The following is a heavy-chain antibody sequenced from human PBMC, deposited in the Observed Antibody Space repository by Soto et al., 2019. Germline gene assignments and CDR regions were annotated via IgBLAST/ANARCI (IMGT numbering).Heavy chain of an antibody. CDR2: IIPIFGTA. J-gene: IGHJ2*01. Sequence: ASVKVSCKASGGTFSSYAISWVRQAPGQGLEWMGGIIPIFGTANYAQKFQGRVTITADESTSTAYMELSSLRSEDTAVYYCARDTGNSSGYYHYWYFDLWGRGTLVTAPQ. D-gene: IGHD3-22*01. V-gene: IGHV1-69*13. CDR1: GGTFSSYA. CDR3: ARDTGNSSGYYHYWYFDL.